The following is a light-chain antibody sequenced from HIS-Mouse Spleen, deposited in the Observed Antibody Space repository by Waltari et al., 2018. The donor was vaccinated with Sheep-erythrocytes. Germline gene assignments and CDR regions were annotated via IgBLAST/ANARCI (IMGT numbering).Light chain of an antibody. V-gene: IGKV1-39*01. CDR3: QQSYSTPQFT. CDR2: AAS. Sequence: DIQMTPPPSSMSASVGDRVTITCRASQSISSYLNWYQQKPGKAPKLLIYAASSLQSGVPSRFSGSGSETDFTLTISSLQPEDFATYYCQQSYSTPQFTFGPGTKVDIK. CDR1: QSISSY. J-gene: IGKJ3*01.